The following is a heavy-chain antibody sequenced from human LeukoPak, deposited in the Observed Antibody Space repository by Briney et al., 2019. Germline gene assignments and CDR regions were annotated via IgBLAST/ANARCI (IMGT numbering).Heavy chain of an antibody. J-gene: IGHJ4*02. V-gene: IGHV1-2*02. CDR3: ARGTKDILGPVDY. Sequence: ASVKVSCKASGYTFTDYYIHWVRQAPGRGLEWMGWIHPNTVVTNFDQKFQGRVTLTRDTSISTAYMELSRLRSDDTALYYCARGTKDILGPVDYWGQGTLVTVSS. CDR1: GYTFTDYY. D-gene: IGHD1-26*01. CDR2: IHPNTVVT.